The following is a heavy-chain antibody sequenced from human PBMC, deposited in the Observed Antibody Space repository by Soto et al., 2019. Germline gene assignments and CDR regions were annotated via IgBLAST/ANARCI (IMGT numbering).Heavy chain of an antibody. CDR1: GFTFSSYA. CDR3: ARDGKIEGLGEFRNPKNAFEI. J-gene: IGHJ3*02. Sequence: QVQLVESGGGVVQPGRSLRLSCAASGFTFSSYAMHWVRQAPGKGLEWVAVISYGGSNKYYADSVKGRFTISRDNAKNTLCRRTSRLRAEERAVYQYARDGKIEGLGEFRNPKNAFEIWGQGTRVTVSS. V-gene: IGHV3-30-3*01. CDR2: ISYGGSNK. D-gene: IGHD3-16*01.